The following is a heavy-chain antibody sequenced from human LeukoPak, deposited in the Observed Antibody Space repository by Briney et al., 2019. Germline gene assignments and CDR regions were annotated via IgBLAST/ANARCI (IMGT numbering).Heavy chain of an antibody. CDR1: GFTFSTHV. J-gene: IGHJ4*02. D-gene: IGHD1-1*01. V-gene: IGHV3-23*01. Sequence: GGSLRLFCAASGFTFSTHVMSWVRQAPGKGLEWVSAINGSGGSTYYADSVKGRFTISRDNSKNTLYLQMNSLGADDTAVYYCAKGNWRYFDYWGQGTLVTVSS. CDR2: INGSGGST. CDR3: AKGNWRYFDY.